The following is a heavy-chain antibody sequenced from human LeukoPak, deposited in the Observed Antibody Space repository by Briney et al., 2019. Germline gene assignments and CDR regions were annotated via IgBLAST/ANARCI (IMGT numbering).Heavy chain of an antibody. J-gene: IGHJ3*02. Sequence: PSETLSLTCAVYGGSFSDYYWRWIRQPPGKGLEWIGEINHSGSTNYNPSLKSRVTISVDTSKNQFSLKLSSVTAADTAVYYCARELYSSGYHDAFDIWGQGTMVTVSS. V-gene: IGHV4-34*01. CDR1: GGSFSDYY. CDR2: INHSGST. D-gene: IGHD3-22*01. CDR3: ARELYSSGYHDAFDI.